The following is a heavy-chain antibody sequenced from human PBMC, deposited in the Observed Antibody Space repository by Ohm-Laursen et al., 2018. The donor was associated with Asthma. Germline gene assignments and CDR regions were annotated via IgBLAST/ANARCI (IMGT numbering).Heavy chain of an antibody. V-gene: IGHV3-53*01. Sequence: SPRLSCSASGVTGSSNYMSWVRQAPGEGLGGVSVIFSGGSTYYADSVKGRFTISRDNSKNTLYLQMNSLRAEDTALYYCARIGPEWELPGREYSLHHWGEGTLVTVSS. CDR1: GVTGSSNY. J-gene: IGHJ1*01. CDR3: ARIGPEWELPGREYSLHH. CDR2: IFSGGST. D-gene: IGHD1-26*01.